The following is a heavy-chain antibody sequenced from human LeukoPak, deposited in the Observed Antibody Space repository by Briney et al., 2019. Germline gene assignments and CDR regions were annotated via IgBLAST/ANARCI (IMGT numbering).Heavy chain of an antibody. CDR3: AKDRGAYEDTAMVTCFDY. V-gene: IGHV3-30*18. CDR1: GFTFTTYW. CDR2: ISYDGSNK. D-gene: IGHD5-18*01. Sequence: PGGSLRLSCAASGFTFTTYWMNWVRQAPGKGLEWVAVISYDGSNKYYADSVKGRFTIPRDNSKNTLYLQMNSLRAEDTAVYYCAKDRGAYEDTAMVTCFDYWGQGTLVTVSS. J-gene: IGHJ4*02.